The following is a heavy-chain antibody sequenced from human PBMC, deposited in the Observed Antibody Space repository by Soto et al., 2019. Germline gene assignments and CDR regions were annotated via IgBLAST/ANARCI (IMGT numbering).Heavy chain of an antibody. CDR3: ARKVSGSTGRPDLWYFDL. CDR2: ISGGGDAT. CDR1: GFTFIGYA. J-gene: IGHJ2*01. Sequence: EVQLLDSGGGLVQPGGSLSLSCAPFGFTFIGYALTWFRQAPGKGLEGVSAISGGGDATFYADSVKGRFTISRDNSKNTLYLQMNTLRAEDTAVYYCARKVSGSTGRPDLWYFDLWGRGTLVTVSS. V-gene: IGHV3-23*01. D-gene: IGHD3-10*01.